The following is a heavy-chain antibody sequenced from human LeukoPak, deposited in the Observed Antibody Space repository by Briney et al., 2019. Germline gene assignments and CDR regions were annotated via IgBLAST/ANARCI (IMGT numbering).Heavy chain of an antibody. CDR3: ARERQGTSGWFYFDY. D-gene: IGHD6-19*01. Sequence: GGSLRLSCAASGFTFSNYAMDWVRQAPGEGLEWVAAISHGGSNKYYADSVKGRFTISRDTSKNTLYLQMNSLRPEDTAVYFCARERQGTSGWFYFDYWGQGTLVTVSS. CDR2: ISHGGSNK. V-gene: IGHV3-30-3*01. J-gene: IGHJ4*02. CDR1: GFTFSNYA.